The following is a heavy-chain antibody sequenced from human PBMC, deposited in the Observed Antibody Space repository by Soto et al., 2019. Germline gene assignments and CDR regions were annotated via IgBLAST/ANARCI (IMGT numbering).Heavy chain of an antibody. D-gene: IGHD3-16*01. CDR3: AKDGGGGMDV. CDR2: ISYDGSNK. Sequence: QVQLVESGGGVVQPGRSLRLSCAASGFTFSSYGMHWVRQAPGKGLEWVAVISYDGSNKYYADSVKGRFTISRDNSKNTLYLQMNSLRAEDTAVHYCAKDGGGGMDVWGQGTTVTVSS. V-gene: IGHV3-30*18. CDR1: GFTFSSYG. J-gene: IGHJ6*02.